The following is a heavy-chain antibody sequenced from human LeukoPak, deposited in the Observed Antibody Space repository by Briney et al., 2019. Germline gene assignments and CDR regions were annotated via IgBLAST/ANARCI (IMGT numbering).Heavy chain of an antibody. V-gene: IGHV1-2*02. CDR1: GYTFTDYY. D-gene: IGHD3-10*01. J-gene: IGHJ5*02. Sequence: AASVKVSCKASGYTFTDYYIHWVRQAPGLGLEWMGWINPKSGGASYTQKFQGRVTMTRDTSISTDYMELSRLTSDDTAVYYCARSGSGTYFNRFDPWGQGTLVTVSS. CDR3: ARSGSGTYFNRFDP. CDR2: INPKSGGA.